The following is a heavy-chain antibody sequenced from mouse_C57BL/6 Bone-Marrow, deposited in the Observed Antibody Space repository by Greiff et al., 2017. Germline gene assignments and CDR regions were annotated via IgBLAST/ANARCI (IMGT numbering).Heavy chain of an antibody. J-gene: IGHJ4*01. CDR2: INPYNGGS. CDR3: ARCHYYGSSPYAMDD. Sequence: SGPVLVKPGASVKMSCKASGYTFTDYYMNWVKQSHGKSLEWIGVINPYNGGSSYNQKFKGKATLTVDKSSSTAYMELNSLTSEDSAVYYCARCHYYGSSPYAMDDWGQGTSVTVSS. D-gene: IGHD1-1*01. V-gene: IGHV1-19*01. CDR1: GYTFTDYY.